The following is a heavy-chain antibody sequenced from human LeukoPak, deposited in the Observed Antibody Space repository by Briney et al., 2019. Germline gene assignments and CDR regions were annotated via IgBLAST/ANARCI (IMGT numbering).Heavy chain of an antibody. CDR2: IRYDGSNK. Sequence: TGGSQRLSCAASGFTFSSYGMHWVRQAPGKGLEWVAFIRYDGSNKYYADSVKGRFTISRDNSKNTLYLQMNSLRAEDTAVYYCAKDDEYSSGWYGDFDYWGQGTLVTVSS. V-gene: IGHV3-30*02. CDR1: GFTFSSYG. D-gene: IGHD6-19*01. J-gene: IGHJ4*02. CDR3: AKDDEYSSGWYGDFDY.